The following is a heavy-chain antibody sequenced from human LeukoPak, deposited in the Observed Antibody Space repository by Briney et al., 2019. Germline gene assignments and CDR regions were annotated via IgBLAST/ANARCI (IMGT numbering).Heavy chain of an antibody. J-gene: IGHJ4*02. Sequence: SETLSLTCAVYGGSFSGYYWSWIRQPPGKGREWIGEINHSGSTNYDPSLKRRVTISVDTSKNQFSLKLSSVTAADTAVYYCASVPRGGKSTRDYWGEGTLVTVSS. CDR3: ASVPRGGKSTRDY. CDR1: GGSFSGYY. V-gene: IGHV4-34*01. CDR2: INHSGST. D-gene: IGHD4-23*01.